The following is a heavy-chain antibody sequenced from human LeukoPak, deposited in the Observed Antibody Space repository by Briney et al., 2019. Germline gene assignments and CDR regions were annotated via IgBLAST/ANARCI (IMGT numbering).Heavy chain of an antibody. CDR3: ARDRRGYSYGFVDYYYYGMDV. J-gene: IGHJ6*02. CDR1: GGSISSYY. V-gene: IGHV4-59*01. D-gene: IGHD5-18*01. CDR2: IYYSGST. Sequence: SETLSLTCTVSGGSISSYYWSWIRQPPGKGLEWIGYIYYSGSTNYNPSLKSRVTISVDTSKNQFSLKLSSVTAADTAVYYCARDRRGYSYGFVDYYYYGMDVWGQGTTVTVSS.